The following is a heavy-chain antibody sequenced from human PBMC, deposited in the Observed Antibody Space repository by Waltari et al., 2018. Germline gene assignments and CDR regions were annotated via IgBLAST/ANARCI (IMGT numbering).Heavy chain of an antibody. D-gene: IGHD1-1*01. CDR1: GGSISSSSYY. CDR2: IYYSGST. CDR3: AILRRGRSGTFDY. J-gene: IGHJ4*02. V-gene: IGHV4-39*01. Sequence: QLQLQESGPGLVKPSETLSLTCTVSGGSISSSSYYWGWIRQPPGKGLEWIGSIYYSGSTYYNPSLKSRVTISVDTSKNQFSLKLSSVTAADTAVYYCAILRRGRSGTFDYWGQGTLVTVSS.